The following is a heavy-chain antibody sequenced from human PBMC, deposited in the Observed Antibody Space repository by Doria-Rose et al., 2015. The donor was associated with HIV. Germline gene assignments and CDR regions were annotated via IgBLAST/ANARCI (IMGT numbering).Heavy chain of an antibody. CDR3: ARMSNLRGAFDI. D-gene: IGHD4-4*01. CDR2: IWPDGTRK. V-gene: IGHV3-33*01. Sequence: VQLVESGGGVVQPGRSLTLSCEASESSFSSYGMVWVRRTQGRGLDWVAVIWPDGTRKYYGESVTGRFTISRDNSKDILYLQMISLRAEDTAIYHCARMSNLRGAFDIWGQGTMVTVSS. J-gene: IGHJ3*02. CDR1: ESSFSSYG.